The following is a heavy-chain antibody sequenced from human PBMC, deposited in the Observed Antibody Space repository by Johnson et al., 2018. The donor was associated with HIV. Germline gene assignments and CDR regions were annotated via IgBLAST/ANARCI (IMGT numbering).Heavy chain of an antibody. V-gene: IGHV3-11*04. CDR2: ITSTGITV. CDR1: GFTFSDYY. CDR3: ARAPEVRGVDAFDV. Sequence: QVQLVESGGGLVQPGGSLILSCAASGFTFSDYYMSWIRQAPGKGLEWVSYITSTGITVYYTDSVKGRFTISRDNAKNSLSLQMNSLRAEDTAVYYCARAPEVRGVDAFDVWGQGTVVTVSS. J-gene: IGHJ3*01. D-gene: IGHD3-10*01.